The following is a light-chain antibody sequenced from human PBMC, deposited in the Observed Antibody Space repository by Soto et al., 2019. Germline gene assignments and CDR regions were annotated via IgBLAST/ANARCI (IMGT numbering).Light chain of an antibody. J-gene: IGKJ4*02. Sequence: EIVITQSSAPLSGSPVSGGARPCSTSQSVSSKLAWYQQKPGQAPRLLIYGASSRATGIPARFSGSGSGTDFTLIISSLEPEDSAVYYCQQYGSWLRTFGGGTKVDIK. CDR2: GAS. CDR3: QQYGSWLRT. CDR1: QSVSSK. V-gene: IGKV3D-15*01.